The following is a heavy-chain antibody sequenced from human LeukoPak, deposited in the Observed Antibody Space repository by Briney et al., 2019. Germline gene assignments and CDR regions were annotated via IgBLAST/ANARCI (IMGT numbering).Heavy chain of an antibody. Sequence: GGSLRLSCAASGFTFSSYGMSWVRQAPGKGLEWVSAISGSGGSTYYADPVKGRFTISRDNSKNTLYLQMNSLRAEDTAVYYCAKDSGSYSASAFDIWGQGTMVTVSS. D-gene: IGHD1-26*01. CDR3: AKDSGSYSASAFDI. J-gene: IGHJ3*02. CDR2: ISGSGGST. CDR1: GFTFSSYG. V-gene: IGHV3-23*01.